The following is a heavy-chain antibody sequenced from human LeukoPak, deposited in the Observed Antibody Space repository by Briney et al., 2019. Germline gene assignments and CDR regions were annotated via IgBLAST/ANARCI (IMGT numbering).Heavy chain of an antibody. CDR1: GGSISSYY. D-gene: IGHD3-10*01. J-gene: IGHJ6*02. V-gene: IGHV4-59*08. CDR3: ARRISRDYYYGMDV. CDR2: IYYSGST. Sequence: SETLSLTCTVSGGSISSYYWSWIRQPPGKGLEWIGYIYYSGSTNYNPSLKSRVTISVDTSKNQFSLKLSSVTAADTAVYYCARRISRDYYYGMDVWGQGTTVTVSS.